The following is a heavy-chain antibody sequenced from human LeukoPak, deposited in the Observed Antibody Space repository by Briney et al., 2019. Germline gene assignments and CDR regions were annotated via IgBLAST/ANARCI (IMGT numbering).Heavy chain of an antibody. J-gene: IGHJ6*03. Sequence: YIYYADSVKGRFTISRDNAKHSLYLQMNSLRAEVTAVYYCARDLSGGMITFGGVIAAYYMDVWGKGTTVTVSS. D-gene: IGHD3-16*02. CDR3: ARDLSGGMITFGGVIAAYYMDV. CDR2: YI. V-gene: IGHV3-21*01.